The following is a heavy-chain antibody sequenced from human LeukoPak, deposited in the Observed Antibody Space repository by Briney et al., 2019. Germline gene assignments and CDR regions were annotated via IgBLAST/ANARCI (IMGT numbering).Heavy chain of an antibody. CDR1: GFTFSSYA. V-gene: IGHV3-30*04. J-gene: IGHJ1*01. Sequence: GRSLRLSCAASGFTFSSYAMHWVRQAPGKGLEWVAVTSYDGSNKYYADSVKGRFTISRDNSKNTLYLQMNSLRAEDTAVYYCARVGIAAAGTRVYFQHWGQGTLVTVSS. D-gene: IGHD6-13*01. CDR2: TSYDGSNK. CDR3: ARVGIAAAGTRVYFQH.